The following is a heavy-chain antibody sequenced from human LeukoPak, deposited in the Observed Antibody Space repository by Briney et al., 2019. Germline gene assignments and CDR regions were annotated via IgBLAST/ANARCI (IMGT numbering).Heavy chain of an antibody. D-gene: IGHD4-17*01. J-gene: IGHJ4*02. Sequence: SETLSLTCTVSGGSISSYYWCWIRQPPGKGLEWIGYIYYSGSTNYNPSLKSRVTISVDTSKNQFSLKLSSVTAADTAVYYCAREGDYGDVVDYWGQGTLVTVSS. CDR3: AREGDYGDVVDY. CDR1: GGSISSYY. V-gene: IGHV4-59*01. CDR2: IYYSGST.